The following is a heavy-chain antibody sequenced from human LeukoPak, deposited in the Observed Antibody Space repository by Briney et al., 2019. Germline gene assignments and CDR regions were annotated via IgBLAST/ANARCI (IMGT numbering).Heavy chain of an antibody. CDR1: GFPFTGHY. J-gene: IGHJ3*02. V-gene: IGHV1-2*02. CDR2: INPTRGDT. CDR3: AREHTYYYDSSSYVDAALDI. D-gene: IGHD3-22*01. Sequence: ASVRVSCKSSGFPFTGHYMHWVRQAPGQGLDWIGYINPTRGDTYYSEKLRGRVTMTRDTSIRTAYMELNRLSSDDTAVYFCAREHTYYYDSSSYVDAALDIWGQGTMVTVFS.